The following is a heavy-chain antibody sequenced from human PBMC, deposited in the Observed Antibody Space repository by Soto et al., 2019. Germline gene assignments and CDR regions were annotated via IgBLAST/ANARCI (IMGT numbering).Heavy chain of an antibody. V-gene: IGHV4-30-4*01. CDR1: GVSLTTADTW. J-gene: IGHJ6*02. D-gene: IGHD2-15*01. Sequence: QVQLQESGSGLVKPSQSLSLTCTVSGVSLTTADTWWSWIRQSPGKGLEFIGYYHSGGSTYYDSPSRSRVIISADASNRQFSLKLRSVTVADTAVYFCVRSRQVESGNEYGVDLWGQGTTVTVSS. CDR3: VRSRQVESGNEYGVDL. CDR2: YHSGGST.